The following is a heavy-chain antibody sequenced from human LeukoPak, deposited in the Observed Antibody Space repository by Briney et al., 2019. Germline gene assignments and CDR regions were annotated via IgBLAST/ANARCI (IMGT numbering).Heavy chain of an antibody. D-gene: IGHD6-19*01. V-gene: IGHV4-39*07. CDR3: AKVGLAAYSSGWDWYYFDY. J-gene: IGHJ4*02. CDR1: GGSISSSSYY. Sequence: SETLSLTCTVSGGSISSSSYYWGWIRQPPGKGLEWIGTIYNSGSTYYNPSLKSRVTISVDTSKNQFSLKLSSVTAADTAVYYCAKVGLAAYSSGWDWYYFDYWGQGTLVTVSS. CDR2: IYNSGST.